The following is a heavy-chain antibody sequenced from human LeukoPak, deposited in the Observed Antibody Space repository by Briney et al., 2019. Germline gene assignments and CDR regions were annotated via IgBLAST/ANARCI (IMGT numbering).Heavy chain of an antibody. D-gene: IGHD2-2*01. V-gene: IGHV4-39*07. CDR1: GGSISSSSYY. CDR2: IYYSGST. CDR3: ASSKSVGWYFDL. Sequence: SETLSLTCTVSGGSISSSSYYWGWIRQPPGKGLEWIGSIYYSGSTYYSPSLKSRVTISVDTSKNQFSLKLSSVTAADTAVYYCASSKSVGWYFDLWGRGTLVTVSS. J-gene: IGHJ2*01.